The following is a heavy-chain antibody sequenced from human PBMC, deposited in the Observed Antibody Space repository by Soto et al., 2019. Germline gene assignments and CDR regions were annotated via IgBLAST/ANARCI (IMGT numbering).Heavy chain of an antibody. CDR3: ARSLMVRGVIIGDY. J-gene: IGHJ4*02. V-gene: IGHV1-3*01. CDR1: GYTFTSYA. Sequence: ASVKVSCKASGYTFTSYAMHWVRQAPGQRLEWMGWINAGNGNTKYSQKFQGRVTITRDTSASTAYMELSSLRSEDTAVYYCARSLMVRGVIIGDYWGQGTLVTVPQ. CDR2: INAGNGNT. D-gene: IGHD3-10*01.